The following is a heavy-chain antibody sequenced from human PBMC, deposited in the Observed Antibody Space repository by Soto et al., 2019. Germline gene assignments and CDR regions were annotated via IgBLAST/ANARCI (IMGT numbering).Heavy chain of an antibody. CDR2: ISAYNGNT. D-gene: IGHD1-20*01. Sequence: GASVKVSCKASGYTFTSYGISWVRQAPGQGLEWMGWISAYNGNTNYAQKLQGRVTMTTDTSTSTAYMELRSLRSDDTAVYYCARGWYNWNDLEARNAFDIWGQGTMVTVSS. CDR1: GYTFTSYG. V-gene: IGHV1-18*01. CDR3: ARGWYNWNDLEARNAFDI. J-gene: IGHJ3*02.